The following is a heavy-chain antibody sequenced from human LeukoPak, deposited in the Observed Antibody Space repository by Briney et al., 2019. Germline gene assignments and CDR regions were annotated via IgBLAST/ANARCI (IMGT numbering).Heavy chain of an antibody. J-gene: IGHJ4*02. CDR2: IWYDGSHR. Sequence: PGGSLRLSCVASGFTFSSHGMHWVRQAPGKGLEWVAVIWYDGSHRYYPDYVKGRFTISRDNSKNTLFLQMDSLRVDDTAVYYCVRDNAAADGALDYWGQGSLVTVSS. CDR3: VRDNAAADGALDY. V-gene: IGHV3-33*01. D-gene: IGHD5-24*01. CDR1: GFTFSSHG.